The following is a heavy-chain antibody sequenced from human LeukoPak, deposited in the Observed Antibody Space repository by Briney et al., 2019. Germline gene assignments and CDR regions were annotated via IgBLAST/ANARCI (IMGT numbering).Heavy chain of an antibody. J-gene: IGHJ6*02. Sequence: GGSLRLSCAASGFTFSSYAMSWVRQAPGKGLEWVSAISGSGGSTYYADSVKGRFTISRGNSKNTLYLQMNSLRAEDTAVYYCAKDLLWFGESQKNYGMDVWGQGTTVTVSS. CDR3: AKDLLWFGESQKNYGMDV. V-gene: IGHV3-23*01. CDR2: ISGSGGST. D-gene: IGHD3-10*01. CDR1: GFTFSSYA.